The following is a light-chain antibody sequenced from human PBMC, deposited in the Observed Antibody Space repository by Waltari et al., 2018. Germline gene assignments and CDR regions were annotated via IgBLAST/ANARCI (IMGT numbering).Light chain of an antibody. CDR3: NSYAGSSSWV. CDR1: SSHGGFYNY. V-gene: IGLV2-14*01. CDR2: DVS. Sequence: QSALTQPASVSGSPGQSITISCTGTSSHGGFYNYVSWYQQHPGKAPQLIIYDVSERPSGVSDRCSGSKSGNTASLTISGLQAEDESDYYCNSYAGSSSWVFGGGTKLTVL. J-gene: IGLJ3*02.